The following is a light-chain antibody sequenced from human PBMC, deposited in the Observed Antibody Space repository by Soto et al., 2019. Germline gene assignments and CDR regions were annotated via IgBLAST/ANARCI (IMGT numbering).Light chain of an antibody. CDR3: LQYYNYPQT. CDR2: AAS. Sequence: AILMTQSPASLSASAGDRVTITCRASQDVRDDLSWYQQRPGRAPKLLLFAASRLAGGVPSRFSGSYSGRDFTLTISGLQPDDFAAYYCLQYYNYPQTFGQGTKVEV. CDR1: QDVRDD. J-gene: IGKJ1*01. V-gene: IGKV1-6*01.